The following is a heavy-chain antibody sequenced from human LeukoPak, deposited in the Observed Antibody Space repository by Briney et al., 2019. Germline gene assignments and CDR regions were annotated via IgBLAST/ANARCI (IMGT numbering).Heavy chain of an antibody. CDR2: ISAYNSNT. J-gene: IGHJ4*02. Sequence: ASVKVSCKASGYTFTSYGISWVRQAPGQGLEWMGWISAYNSNTNYAQKLQGRVTMTTDTSTSTAYVELRSRRSDDTVVYYCARESIRYYFDYWGQGTLVTVSS. CDR1: GYTFTSYG. CDR3: ARESIRYYFDY. D-gene: IGHD3-3*02. V-gene: IGHV1-18*01.